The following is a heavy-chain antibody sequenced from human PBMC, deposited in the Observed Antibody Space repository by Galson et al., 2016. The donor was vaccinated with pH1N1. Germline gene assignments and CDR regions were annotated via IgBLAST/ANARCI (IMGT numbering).Heavy chain of an antibody. V-gene: IGHV2-70*01. CDR2: IDWDDDK. J-gene: IGHJ4*02. CDR1: GFSLSTSGMC. CDR3: ERFNYGDYVNYFDY. Sequence: PALVKPTQTLTLTCTFSGFSLSTSGMCVSWIRQPPGKALEWLALIDWDDDKYYSTYLKTRLTISKDTYKNQVVLTMTNIDPVDTATYYCERFNYGDYVNYFDYWGQGTLVTVSS. D-gene: IGHD4-17*01.